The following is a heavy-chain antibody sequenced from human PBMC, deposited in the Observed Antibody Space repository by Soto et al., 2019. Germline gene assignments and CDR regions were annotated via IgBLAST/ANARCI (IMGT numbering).Heavy chain of an antibody. V-gene: IGHV1-58*01. CDR1: GFTFTSSA. CDR2: IVVGSGNT. D-gene: IGHD3-10*01. J-gene: IGHJ4*02. CDR3: ALYGWGINDRID. Sequence: SVKVSCKASGFTFTSSAVQWVRQARGQRLEWIGWIVVGSGNTNYAQKFQERVTITRDMSTSTAYMELSSLRSEDTAVYYCALYGWGINDRIDWGQGTLVTVSS.